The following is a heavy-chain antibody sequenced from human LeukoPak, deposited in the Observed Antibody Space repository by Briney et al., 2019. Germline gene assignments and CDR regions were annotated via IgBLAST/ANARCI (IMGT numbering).Heavy chain of an antibody. CDR3: ARGLGKAPKRRYYFDY. V-gene: IGHV1-8*01. D-gene: IGHD1-1*01. CDR1: GYTFTSYD. J-gene: IGHJ4*02. Sequence: ASVNVSCKASGYTFTSYDINWVRQATGQGLEWRGWMNPNSGNTGYAQKFQGRVTMTRDTSISTAYMELSSLRSEDTAVYYCARGLGKAPKRRYYFDYWGQGTLVTVSS. CDR2: MNPNSGNT.